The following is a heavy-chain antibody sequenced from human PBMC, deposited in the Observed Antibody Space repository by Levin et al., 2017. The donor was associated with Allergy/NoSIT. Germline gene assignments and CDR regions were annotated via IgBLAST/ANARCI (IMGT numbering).Heavy chain of an antibody. V-gene: IGHV4-61*02. Sequence: SETLSLTCKVSGGSISSGSYYWSWIRQPAATGLEWIGRLYSSGSANYNPSLQSRVTISVDTSKNHFSLTLSSATAAATAVYYCARAEVGSEHWGQGTLVTVSS. CDR1: GGSISSGSYY. J-gene: IGHJ4*02. CDR2: LYSSGSA. D-gene: IGHD3-10*01. CDR3: ARAEVGSEH.